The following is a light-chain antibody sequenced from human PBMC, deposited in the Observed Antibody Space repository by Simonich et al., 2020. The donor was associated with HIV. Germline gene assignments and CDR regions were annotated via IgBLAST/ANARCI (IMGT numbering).Light chain of an antibody. J-gene: IGKJ3*01. Sequence: DIVMTPSPDSLAVSLGERATINCKSSQSVLYRSNTKNYLAWYQQKPGQPPKLLIYWASTRESGVPDRFSGSESGTDFTLTISCLQAEDVAVYYCQQYYSTPLTFGPGTKVDIK. CDR2: WAS. CDR3: QQYYSTPLT. V-gene: IGKV4-1*01. CDR1: QSVLYRSNTKNY.